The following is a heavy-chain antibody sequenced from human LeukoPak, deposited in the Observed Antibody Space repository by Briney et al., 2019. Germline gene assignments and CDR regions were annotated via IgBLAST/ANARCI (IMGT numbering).Heavy chain of an antibody. V-gene: IGHV1-69*04. Sequence: GASVKVSCKASGGTFSSYAISWVRQAPGQGLEWMGRIIPILGIANYAQKFQGRVTITADKSTSTAYMELSSLRSEDTAVYYCATQYYYDRSGFYYYGMDVWGQGTTVTVSS. CDR1: GGTFSSYA. D-gene: IGHD3-22*01. CDR2: IIPILGIA. CDR3: ATQYYYDRSGFYYYGMDV. J-gene: IGHJ6*02.